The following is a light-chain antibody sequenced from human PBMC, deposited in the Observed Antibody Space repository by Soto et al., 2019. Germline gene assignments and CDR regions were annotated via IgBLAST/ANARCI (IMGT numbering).Light chain of an antibody. V-gene: IGLV2-14*01. CDR3: CPYSTGTTLYV. Sequence: QSVLTQPASVSGSPGQSITISCSGTNSDVGDYNLVSWYQQRPGKAPKLVIFDVSNRPSGVSDRFSGSKSGNTASLTISGLQAEDEGDYFCCPYSTGTTLYVFGSGTKVTVL. CDR2: DVS. J-gene: IGLJ1*01. CDR1: NSDVGDYNL.